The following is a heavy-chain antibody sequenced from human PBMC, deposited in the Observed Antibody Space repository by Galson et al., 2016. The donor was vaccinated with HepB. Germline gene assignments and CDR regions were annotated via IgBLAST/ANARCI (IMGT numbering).Heavy chain of an antibody. CDR1: GTTLSELS. Sequence: SVKVSCKVSGTTLSELSMHWVRQAPGKGLEWMGGFDPELAKTVYAQKFQGRITMTDDTSPDTAYMELSSLTAEDTAVYYCATGRDNWSDCLFAYWGQGTLVTVSS. V-gene: IGHV1-24*01. CDR3: ATGRDNWSDCLFAY. J-gene: IGHJ4*02. D-gene: IGHD1-20*01. CDR2: FDPELAKT.